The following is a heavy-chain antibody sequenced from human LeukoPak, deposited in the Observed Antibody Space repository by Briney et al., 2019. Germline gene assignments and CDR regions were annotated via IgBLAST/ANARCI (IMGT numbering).Heavy chain of an antibody. CDR2: IYHSGST. Sequence: SETLSLTCTVSGDSISSYYWSWIRQPPGKGLEWIGYIYHSGSTNYNPSLKSRVNISADTSKDQFSLKLASVTAADTAVYYCATGYSSTWYYFDYWGQGTPVTVSS. J-gene: IGHJ4*02. D-gene: IGHD6-13*01. V-gene: IGHV4-59*01. CDR3: ATGYSSTWYYFDY. CDR1: GDSISSYY.